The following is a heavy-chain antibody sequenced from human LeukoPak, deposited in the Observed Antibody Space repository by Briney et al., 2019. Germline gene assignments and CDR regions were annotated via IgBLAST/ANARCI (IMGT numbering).Heavy chain of an antibody. CDR1: GFTFSTSA. Sequence: PGGSLRLSCSASGFTFSTSAIHWVRQAPGKGLEYVSAISSNGGSTYYAASVKGRFTISRDNSKNTLCLQMNSLRAEATAVYYCAMGADMDVWGQGTTVTVSS. J-gene: IGHJ6*02. CDR2: ISSNGGST. CDR3: AMGADMDV. V-gene: IGHV3-64*04. D-gene: IGHD4/OR15-4a*01.